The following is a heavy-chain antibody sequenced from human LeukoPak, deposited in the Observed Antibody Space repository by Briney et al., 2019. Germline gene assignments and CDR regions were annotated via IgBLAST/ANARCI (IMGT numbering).Heavy chain of an antibody. CDR1: GGSFSGYY. CDR2: INHSGST. Sequence: SSETLSLTCAVYGGSFSGYYWSWIRQPPGKGLEWIGEINHSGSTNYNPSLKSRVTISVDTSKNQFSLKLSSVTAAYTAVYYCARSTVGFDYWGQGTLVTVSS. D-gene: IGHD4-17*01. CDR3: ARSTVGFDY. V-gene: IGHV4-34*01. J-gene: IGHJ4*02.